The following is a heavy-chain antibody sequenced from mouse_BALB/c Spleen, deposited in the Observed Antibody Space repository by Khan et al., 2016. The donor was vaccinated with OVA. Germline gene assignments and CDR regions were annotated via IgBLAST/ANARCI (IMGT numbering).Heavy chain of an antibody. D-gene: IGHD1-1*01. CDR1: GYSITSNYA. J-gene: IGHJ4*01. CDR2: ISYSGST. V-gene: IGHV3-2*02. Sequence: EVKLLESGPGLVKPSQSLSLTCTVTGYSITSNYAWNWIRQFPGNKLEWMGYISYSGSTSYNPSLKSRISITRDTSKNKCFLQLNSVTTEDTATYYCARGNYYGYAMDYWGQGTSVTVSS. CDR3: ARGNYYGYAMDY.